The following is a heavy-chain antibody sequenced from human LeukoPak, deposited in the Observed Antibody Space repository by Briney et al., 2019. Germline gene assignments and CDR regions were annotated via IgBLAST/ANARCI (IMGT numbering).Heavy chain of an antibody. D-gene: IGHD5-12*01. CDR2: ISGSGGST. CDR3: AREHGYSGPIDY. J-gene: IGHJ4*02. CDR1: GFTFSSYA. Sequence: GGSLRLSCAASGFTFSSYAMSWVRQAPGKGLEWVSAISGSGGSTYYADSVKGRFTISRDNAKNSLYLQMNSLRAEDTAVYYCAREHGYSGPIDYWGQGTLVTVSS. V-gene: IGHV3-23*01.